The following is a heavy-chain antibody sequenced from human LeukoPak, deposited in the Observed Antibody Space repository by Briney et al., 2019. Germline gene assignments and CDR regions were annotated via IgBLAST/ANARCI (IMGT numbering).Heavy chain of an antibody. CDR2: INHSGST. CDR3: ASGGIMAAAGLGHGY. D-gene: IGHD6-13*01. CDR1: GGSFSGYY. V-gene: IGHV4-34*01. J-gene: IGHJ4*02. Sequence: SETLSLTCAVYGGSFSGYYWSWIRQPPGKGLEWIGEINHSGSTNYNPSLKSRVIISVDTSKNQFSLKLSSVTAADTAVYYCASGGIMAAAGLGHGYWGQGTLVTVSS.